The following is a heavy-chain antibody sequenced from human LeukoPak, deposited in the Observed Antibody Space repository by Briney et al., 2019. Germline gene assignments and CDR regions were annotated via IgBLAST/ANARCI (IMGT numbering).Heavy chain of an antibody. J-gene: IGHJ5*02. CDR3: ARDGSGYCSGGSCYHWFDP. V-gene: IGHV4-59*01. Sequence: GSLRLSCTVSGGSISSYYWSWIRQPPGKGLEWIGYIYYSGSTNYNPSLKSRVTISVDTSKNQFSLKLSSVTAADTAVYYCARDGSGYCSGGSCYHWFDPWGQGTLVTVSS. CDR1: GGSISSYY. CDR2: IYYSGST. D-gene: IGHD2-15*01.